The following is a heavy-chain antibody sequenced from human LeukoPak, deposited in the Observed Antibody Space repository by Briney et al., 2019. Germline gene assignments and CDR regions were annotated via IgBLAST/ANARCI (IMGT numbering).Heavy chain of an antibody. CDR1: GDSVSRNTAG. CDR3: ARMRYSDSSVLTRKRSYYFDY. D-gene: IGHD3-22*01. Sequence: SQTLSLTCAISGDSVSRNTAGWNWIRQSPSRGLEWLGRTYYRSKLYSDFAPSVRNRITINPDTSKNQFSLKLSSVTAADTAVYYCARMRYSDSSVLTRKRSYYFDYWGQGTLVTVSS. CDR2: TYYRSKLYS. J-gene: IGHJ4*02. V-gene: IGHV6-1*01.